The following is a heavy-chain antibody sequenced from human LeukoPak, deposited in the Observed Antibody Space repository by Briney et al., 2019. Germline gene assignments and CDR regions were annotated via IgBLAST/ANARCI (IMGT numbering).Heavy chain of an antibody. Sequence: PSETLSLTCTVSGGSISSYYWSWIRQPPGKGLEWIGYIYYSGSTNYNPSLKSRVTISVDTSKNQFSLKLSSVTAADTAVYYCARTVGYCSGGSCYERAFDIWGQGTMVTVSS. CDR3: ARTVGYCSGGSCYERAFDI. V-gene: IGHV4-59*01. CDR1: GGSISSYY. CDR2: IYYSGST. J-gene: IGHJ3*02. D-gene: IGHD2-15*01.